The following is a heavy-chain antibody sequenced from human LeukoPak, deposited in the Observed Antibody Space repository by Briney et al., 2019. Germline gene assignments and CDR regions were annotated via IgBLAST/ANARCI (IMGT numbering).Heavy chain of an antibody. CDR2: IYTSGCT. D-gene: IGHD3-10*01. CDR1: GGSISSGSYY. J-gene: IGHJ4*02. Sequence: PSETLSLTCTVPGGSISSGSYYWSWIRQPAGKGLEWFGRIYTSGCTNYNPSLKSRATISVDTSKNQFSRKLSSVTAADTAVYYCARGRYYGSGSSYYFDYWGQGTLVTVSS. V-gene: IGHV4-61*02. CDR3: ARGRYYGSGSSYYFDY.